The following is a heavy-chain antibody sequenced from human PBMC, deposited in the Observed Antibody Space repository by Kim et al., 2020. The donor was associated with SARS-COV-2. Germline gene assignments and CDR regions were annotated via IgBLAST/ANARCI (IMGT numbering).Heavy chain of an antibody. J-gene: IGHJ6*02. CDR3: ARDGRGAVAVYYYYGMDV. Sequence: GGSLRLSCAASGFTFSSYSMNWVRQAPGKGLEWVSSISSSSSYIYYADSVKGRFTISRDNAKNSLYLQMNSLRAEDTAVYYCARDGRGAVAVYYYYGMDVWAQGTTVTVSS. CDR2: ISSSSSYI. D-gene: IGHD6-19*01. V-gene: IGHV3-21*01. CDR1: GFTFSSYS.